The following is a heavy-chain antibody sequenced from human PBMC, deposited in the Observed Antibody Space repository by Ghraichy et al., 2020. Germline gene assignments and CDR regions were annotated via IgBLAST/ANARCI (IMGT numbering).Heavy chain of an antibody. Sequence: SQTLSLTCTVSGGSIRISGYYWGWIRQPPGKGLEWIGGVYHSGRTFNNPSLKSGVSISADTSKNQFSLKLRSVTAADTAVYYCARHRLGGNYFIVGDYCHFDLWGRGALVTVSS. CDR3: ARHRLGGNYFIVGDYCHFDL. V-gene: IGHV4-39*01. CDR2: VYHSGRT. J-gene: IGHJ2*01. CDR1: GGSIRISGYY. D-gene: IGHD1-26*01.